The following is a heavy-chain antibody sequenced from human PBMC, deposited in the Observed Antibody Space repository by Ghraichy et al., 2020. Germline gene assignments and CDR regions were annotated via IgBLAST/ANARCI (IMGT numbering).Heavy chain of an antibody. V-gene: IGHV4-39*01. Sequence: SETLSLTCTVSGGSISSTSYYWGWIRQPPGKGLEWIGSIYYSGSTYYNPSLKSRVTISVDTSKNQFSLKLSSVTAADTAVYYCARQGETYNWNYGWFDPWGQGTLVTVSS. CDR3: ARQGETYNWNYGWFDP. J-gene: IGHJ5*02. CDR1: GGSISSTSYY. CDR2: IYYSGST. D-gene: IGHD1-7*01.